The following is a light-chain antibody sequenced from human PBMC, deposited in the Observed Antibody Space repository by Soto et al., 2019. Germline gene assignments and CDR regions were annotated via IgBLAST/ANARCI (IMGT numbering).Light chain of an antibody. CDR2: DAS. V-gene: IGKV1-33*01. CDR3: QQYDNLPIT. Sequence: DIQMTQSPSSLSASVGDRVTITCQASQDISNYLNWYQQKPGKAPKLLIYDASNLETGVPSRFIGSGSGTDFTFTISSLQPEDSATYYCQQYDNLPITVGQGTRLEIK. CDR1: QDISNY. J-gene: IGKJ5*01.